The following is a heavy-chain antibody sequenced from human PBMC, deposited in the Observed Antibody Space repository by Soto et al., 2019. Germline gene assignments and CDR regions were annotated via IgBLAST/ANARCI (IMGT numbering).Heavy chain of an antibody. CDR2: INPSGGST. CDR1: GYTFTSYY. J-gene: IGHJ1*01. D-gene: IGHD3-22*01. CDR3: ARGGYSSGYYYGRGYFQH. V-gene: IGHV1-46*01. Sequence: ASVKVSCKASGYTFTSYYMHWVRQAPGQGLEWMGIINPSGGSTSYAQKFQGRVTMTRDTSTSTVYMELSSLRSEDTAVYYCARGGYSSGYYYGRGYFQHWGQGTLVTVSS.